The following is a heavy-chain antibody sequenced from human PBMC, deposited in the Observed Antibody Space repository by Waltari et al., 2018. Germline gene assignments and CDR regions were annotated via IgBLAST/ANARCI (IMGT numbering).Heavy chain of an antibody. D-gene: IGHD3-22*01. J-gene: IGHJ4*02. CDR1: GGSFSGYY. Sequence: QVQLQQWGAGLLKPSETLSLTCAVYGGSFSGYYWSWIRQPPGKGLEWMGEINHSGSTNYNPSLKSRVTISVETSKTQFSLKLSSVTAADTAVYYCARGMYYDSSGYPWDYWGQGTLVTVSS. CDR2: INHSGST. CDR3: ARGMYYDSSGYPWDY. V-gene: IGHV4-34*01.